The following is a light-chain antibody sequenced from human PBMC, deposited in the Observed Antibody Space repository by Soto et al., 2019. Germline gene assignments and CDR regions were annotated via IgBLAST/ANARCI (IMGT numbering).Light chain of an antibody. CDR3: QQSYTTPHT. J-gene: IGKJ1*01. Sequence: DIQMTQSPSSLSASVGDRVTITCRASQSMRMYLNWYQQKPGKAPVLLIYAASSLQSGVPSRFSGSGSGTEFTLTIRSLQPEDSATYFCQQSYTTPHTFGQGTKGDIK. V-gene: IGKV1-39*01. CDR1: QSMRMY. CDR2: AAS.